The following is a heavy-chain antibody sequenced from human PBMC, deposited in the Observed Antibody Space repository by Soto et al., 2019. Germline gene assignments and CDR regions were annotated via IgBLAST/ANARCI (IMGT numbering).Heavy chain of an antibody. V-gene: IGHV4-34*01. CDR1: GGSFSGYY. D-gene: IGHD6-13*01. CDR3: ARHLRSSSWQSSVGWFDP. J-gene: IGHJ5*02. CDR2: INHSGST. Sequence: SETLSLTCAVYGGSFSGYYWSWIRQPPGKGLEWIGEINHSGSTNYNPSLKSRVTISVDTSKNQFSLKLSSVTAADTAVYYCARHLRSSSWQSSVGWFDPGGQGTLVTVSS.